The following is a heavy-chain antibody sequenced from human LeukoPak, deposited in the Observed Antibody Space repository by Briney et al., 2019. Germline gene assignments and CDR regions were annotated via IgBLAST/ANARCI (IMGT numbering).Heavy chain of an antibody. CDR2: IYTSGST. CDR3: ARHTRALYSSSWSRPRGWFDP. D-gene: IGHD6-13*01. Sequence: SETLSLTCTVSGGSISSGSYYWSWIRQPAGKGLEWIGRIYTSGSTNYNPSLKSRVTISVDTSKNQFSLKLSSVTAADTAVYYCARHTRALYSSSWSRPRGWFDPWGQGTLVTVSS. V-gene: IGHV4-61*02. CDR1: GGSISSGSYY. J-gene: IGHJ5*02.